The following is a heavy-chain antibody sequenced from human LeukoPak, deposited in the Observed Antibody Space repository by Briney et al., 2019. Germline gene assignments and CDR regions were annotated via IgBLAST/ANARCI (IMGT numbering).Heavy chain of an antibody. CDR1: GFTFSRHV. CDR2: ISYDGNNR. J-gene: IGHJ6*03. CDR3: ARGGIPTGPYYYFYYMHV. D-gene: IGHD3-10*01. Sequence: GSSPRLSCAASGFTFSRHVMQWVRQAPGKGHERVAVISYDGNNRFYADSVKGRFTISRDNSRNTLYLQMNSLSGDDAAVYSCARGGIPTGPYYYFYYMHVWGKGTAVTVSS. V-gene: IGHV3-30*01.